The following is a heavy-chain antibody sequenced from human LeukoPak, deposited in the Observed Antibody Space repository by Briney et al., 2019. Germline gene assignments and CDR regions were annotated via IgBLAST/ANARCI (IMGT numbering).Heavy chain of an antibody. CDR2: ISTSSSYI. D-gene: IGHD5-18*01. CDR3: ARDLSGVTGYTYGRGIDY. CDR1: GFTFSSYS. Sequence: GGSLRLSCAASGFTFSSYSMNWVRQAPGKGLEWVSSISTSSSYIYYADSVKGRFTISRDNAKTSLYLQMNSLRVDDTAFYYCARDLSGVTGYTYGRGIDYWGQGTLVTVSS. V-gene: IGHV3-21*01. J-gene: IGHJ4*02.